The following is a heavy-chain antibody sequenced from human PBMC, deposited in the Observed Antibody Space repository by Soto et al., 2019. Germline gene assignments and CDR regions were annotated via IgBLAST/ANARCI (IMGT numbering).Heavy chain of an antibody. CDR2: ISGSGSST. V-gene: IGHV3-23*01. Sequence: PGGSLSLSCAASGFTFSSYSMSWVRQAPGKGLEWVSVISGSGSSTYYADSVKGRFTISRDNSKNTLYLQMNSLRAEDTAVYYCARVDTSSWYRPPDYWGQGTLVTVSS. J-gene: IGHJ4*02. CDR1: GFTFSSYS. D-gene: IGHD6-13*01. CDR3: ARVDTSSWYRPPDY.